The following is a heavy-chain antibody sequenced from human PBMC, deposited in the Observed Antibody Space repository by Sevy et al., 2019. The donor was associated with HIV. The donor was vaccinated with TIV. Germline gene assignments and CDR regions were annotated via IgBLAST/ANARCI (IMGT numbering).Heavy chain of an antibody. J-gene: IGHJ4*02. CDR1: GGSFSGYY. Sequence: SETLSLTCAVYGGSFSGYYWSWIRQPPGKGLEWIGEINHSGSTNYNPSLKSRVTISVDTSKNQFSLKLGSVTAADTAVYYCARGTRYSSGWYQTRDYFDYWGQGTLVTVSS. CDR2: INHSGST. CDR3: ARGTRYSSGWYQTRDYFDY. V-gene: IGHV4-34*01. D-gene: IGHD6-19*01.